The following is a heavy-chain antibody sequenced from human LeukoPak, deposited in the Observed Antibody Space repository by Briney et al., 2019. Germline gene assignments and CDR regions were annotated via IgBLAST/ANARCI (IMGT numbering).Heavy chain of an antibody. Sequence: KASETLSLTCTVSGVSISSGDYYWGWIRQPPGKGLEWIAYIYYSGSTYYNPSLKSRVTISVDTSKNQFSLKLSSVTAADTAVYYCARVGTGGSYFGPRFIDYWGQGTLVTVSS. CDR2: IYYSGST. CDR1: GVSISSGDYY. CDR3: ARVGTGGSYFGPRFIDY. J-gene: IGHJ4*02. V-gene: IGHV4-30-4*01. D-gene: IGHD3-10*01.